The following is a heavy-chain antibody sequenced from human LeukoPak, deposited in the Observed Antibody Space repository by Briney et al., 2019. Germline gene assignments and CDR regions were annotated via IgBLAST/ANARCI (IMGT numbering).Heavy chain of an antibody. CDR3: ARGYSSGWHDAFDI. CDR2: IYSGGST. Sequence: GGSLRLSCAASGFTVSSNYMSWVRQAPGKGLEWVSVIYSGGSTYYADSVKGRFTISRDNSKNTLYLQMNSLRAEDTAVYYCARGYSSGWHDAFDIWGQGTMVTVSS. CDR1: GFTVSSNY. V-gene: IGHV3-53*01. D-gene: IGHD6-19*01. J-gene: IGHJ3*02.